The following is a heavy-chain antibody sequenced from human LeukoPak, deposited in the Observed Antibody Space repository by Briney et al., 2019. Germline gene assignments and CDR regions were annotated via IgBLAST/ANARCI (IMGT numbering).Heavy chain of an antibody. V-gene: IGHV1-46*01. CDR2: INPSGGST. D-gene: IGHD1-14*01. CDR3: ARDLRTRDSFDY. J-gene: IGHJ4*02. Sequence: EASVKVSCKASGYTFTIYYMHWVRQAPGQGLEWMGIINPSGGSTSYAQKFQGRVTMTRDTSTSTVYMELSSLRSEDTAVYYCARDLRTRDSFDYWGQGTLVTVSS. CDR1: GYTFTIYY.